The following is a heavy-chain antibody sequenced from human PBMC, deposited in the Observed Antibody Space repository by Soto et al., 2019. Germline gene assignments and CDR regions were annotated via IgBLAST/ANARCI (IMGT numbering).Heavy chain of an antibody. CDR2: FDPEDGET. CDR3: ARGAEDYYYDNRGYYSSSTFDY. J-gene: IGHJ4*02. V-gene: IGHV1-24*01. CDR1: GYTLTELS. Sequence: ASVKVSCKVSGYTLTELSMHWVRQAPGKGLEWMGGFDPEDGETIYAQKFQGRVTMTEDTSTDTAYMELSSLRFEDTAVYYCARGAEDYYYDNRGYYSSSTFDYWGPGTLVTAPQ. D-gene: IGHD3-22*01.